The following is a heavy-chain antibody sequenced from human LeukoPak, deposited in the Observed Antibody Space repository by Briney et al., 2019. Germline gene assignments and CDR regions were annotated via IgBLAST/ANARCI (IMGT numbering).Heavy chain of an antibody. Sequence: PGGSLRLSCAASGFTVSITYMTWVRQAPGKGLVWVSFIYSGDTTYYADSVKGRFTISRDSSKNTLYLQMNSLRVEDTAVYYCARDGGSGSPHLSYSYYGMDVWGQGTTVTVSS. V-gene: IGHV3-53*01. D-gene: IGHD3-10*01. CDR3: ARDGGSGSPHLSYSYYGMDV. CDR1: GFTVSITY. CDR2: IYSGDTT. J-gene: IGHJ6*02.